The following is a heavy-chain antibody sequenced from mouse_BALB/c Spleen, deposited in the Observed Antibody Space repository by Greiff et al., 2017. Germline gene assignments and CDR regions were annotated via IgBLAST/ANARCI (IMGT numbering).Heavy chain of an antibody. D-gene: IGHD1-1*01. Sequence: EVKLVESGGGLVKPGGSLKLSCAASGFTFSSYAMSWVRQTPEKRLEWVASISSGGSTYYPDSVKGRFTISRDNARNILYLQMSSLRSEDTAMYYCARETVVAFDYWGQGTTLTVSS. CDR1: GFTFSSYA. J-gene: IGHJ2*01. V-gene: IGHV5-6-5*01. CDR3: ARETVVAFDY. CDR2: ISSGGST.